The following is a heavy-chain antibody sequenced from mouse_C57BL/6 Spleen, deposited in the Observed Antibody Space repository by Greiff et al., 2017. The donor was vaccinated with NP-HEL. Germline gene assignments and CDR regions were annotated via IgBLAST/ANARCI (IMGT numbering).Heavy chain of an antibody. Sequence: QVQLQQSGAELVRPGASVTLSCKASGYTFTDYEMHWVKQTPVHGLEWIGAIDPETGGTAYNQKFKGKAILTADKSSSTAYMELRSLTSEDSAVYYCTRNYYYGSSLWFAYWGQGTLVTVSA. D-gene: IGHD1-1*01. CDR1: GYTFTDYE. CDR2: IDPETGGT. CDR3: TRNYYYGSSLWFAY. J-gene: IGHJ3*01. V-gene: IGHV1-15*01.